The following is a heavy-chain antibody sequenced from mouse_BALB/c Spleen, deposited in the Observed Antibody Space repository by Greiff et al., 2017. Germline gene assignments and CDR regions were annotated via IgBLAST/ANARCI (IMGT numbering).Heavy chain of an antibody. CDR2: ISTYYGDA. CDR3: ARGGAYYRYDGRAWFAY. Sequence: VKLVESGAELVRPGVSVKISCKGSGYTFTDYAMHWVKQSHAKSLEWIGVISTYYGDASYNQKFKGKATMTVDKSSSTAYMELARLTSEDSAIYYCARGGAYYRYDGRAWFAYWGQGTLVTVSA. J-gene: IGHJ3*01. CDR1: GYTFTDYA. D-gene: IGHD2-14*01. V-gene: IGHV1S137*01.